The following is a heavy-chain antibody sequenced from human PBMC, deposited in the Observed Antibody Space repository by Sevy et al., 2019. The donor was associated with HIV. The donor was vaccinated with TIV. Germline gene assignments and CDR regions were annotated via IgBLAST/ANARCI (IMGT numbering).Heavy chain of an antibody. V-gene: IGHV3-21*04. CDR3: ARDFTFFGVVSGIDY. CDR1: GFTFRTYS. D-gene: IGHD3-3*01. J-gene: IGHJ4*02. Sequence: GGSLRLSCAASGFTFRTYSMNWVRQAPGKGLEWLSSISDDSRYIYYSDSVKGRFTISRANAKNFLFQQMNNLMVEDTAIYYCARDFTFFGVVSGIDYWGQGNLVTVSS. CDR2: ISDDSRYI.